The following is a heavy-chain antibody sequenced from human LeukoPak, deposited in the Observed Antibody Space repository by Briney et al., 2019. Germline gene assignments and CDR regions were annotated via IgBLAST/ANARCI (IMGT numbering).Heavy chain of an antibody. CDR3: PREVPNYENFDY. D-gene: IGHD4/OR15-4a*01. CDR2: INSDGSST. J-gene: IGHJ4*02. V-gene: IGHV3-74*01. CDR1: GFTFSSYW. Sequence: GGSLRLSCAASGFTFSSYWMHWVRQAPGKGLVWVSRINSDGSSTSYADSVKGRFTISRDNAKNTLYLQMNSLRAEDTAVYYCPREVPNYENFDYWGQGTLVTVSS.